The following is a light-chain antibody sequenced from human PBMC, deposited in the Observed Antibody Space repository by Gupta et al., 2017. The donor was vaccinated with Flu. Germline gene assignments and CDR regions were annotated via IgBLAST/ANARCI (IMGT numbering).Light chain of an antibody. V-gene: IGLV2-14*01. CDR3: SSYTNTNILDL. CDR1: SSDIGGYNY. J-gene: IGLJ3*02. CDR2: EVS. Sequence: QSALLPAVPASGAPGLPITISCTGTSSDIGGYNYVSWYQQHPGKAPKLMIFEVSNRPSGVSTRFSGSKSGNSASLTISGLQAEDEADYYCSSYTNTNILDLFGGGTKLSVL.